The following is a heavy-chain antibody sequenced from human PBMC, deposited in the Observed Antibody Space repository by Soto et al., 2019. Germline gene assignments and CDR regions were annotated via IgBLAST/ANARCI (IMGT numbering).Heavy chain of an antibody. V-gene: IGHV3-23*01. CDR2: VSNSGTST. J-gene: IGHJ5*02. CDR1: GFMFSGYA. Sequence: EVQLLESGGGLAQPGESLTLSCAASGFMFSGYAMSWVRQAPGKGLEWVSAVSNSGTSTSYADSVKGRFTISRDNSKNTLYLQMNSLGAEDTALYYCVKDLAASGWFDPWGQGTLVIVSS. CDR3: VKDLAASGWFDP. D-gene: IGHD2-15*01.